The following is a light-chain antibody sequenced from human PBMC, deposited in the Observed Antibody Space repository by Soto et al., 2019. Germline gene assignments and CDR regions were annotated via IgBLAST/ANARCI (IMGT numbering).Light chain of an antibody. CDR1: QSVSSN. J-gene: IGKJ2*01. CDR2: DAS. CDR3: QQYNNWPYT. V-gene: IGKV3-15*01. Sequence: EIVMTQSPATLSVSPGERATLSCRASQSVSSNLAWYQQKPGQAPRLLIYDASTRATGIPARFSGSGSGTEFTLTISSLQSGDFAVYYCQQYNNWPYTFGQGTKLEIK.